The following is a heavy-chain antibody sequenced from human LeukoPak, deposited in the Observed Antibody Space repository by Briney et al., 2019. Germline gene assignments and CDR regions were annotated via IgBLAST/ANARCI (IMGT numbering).Heavy chain of an antibody. CDR1: GFTFTNAW. CDR3: TTDNSINLDY. D-gene: IGHD4-23*01. Sequence: PGGSLRLSCAASGFTFTNAWMSWVRQAPGKGLEWVGRIETKTNSGTTDYAAPVKGRFTISRDDSRNTLYLQMNSLKTEDTAVYYCTTDNSINLDYWGQGTLVTVSS. V-gene: IGHV3-15*04. CDR2: IETKTNSGTT. J-gene: IGHJ4*02.